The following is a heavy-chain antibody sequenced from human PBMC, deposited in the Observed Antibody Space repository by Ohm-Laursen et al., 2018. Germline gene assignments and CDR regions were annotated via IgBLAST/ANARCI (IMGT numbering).Heavy chain of an antibody. J-gene: IGHJ4*02. CDR2: ISGSGGST. V-gene: IGHV3-23*01. D-gene: IGHD6-19*01. Sequence: SLRLSCSASGFTFSDYYMSWIRQAPGKGLEWVSAISGSGGSTYYADSVKGRFTISRDNSKNTLYLQMNSLRAEDTAVYYCAKEKWLVSPDYWGQGTLVTVSS. CDR3: AKEKWLVSPDY. CDR1: GFTFSDYY.